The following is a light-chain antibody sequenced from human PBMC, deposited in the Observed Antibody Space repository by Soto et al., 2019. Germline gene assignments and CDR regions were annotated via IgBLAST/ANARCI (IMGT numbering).Light chain of an antibody. CDR3: NSYTNISPVV. CDR2: EVT. Sequence: QSVLTQPASVSGSPGQSITISCAGTRDDIGAYDYVSWYQQHPGNAPKLLVYEVTNRPSGVSDRFSGSKSGNTASLTISGLQAEDEADYYCNSYTNISPVVLGAVTK. CDR1: RDDIGAYDY. J-gene: IGLJ2*01. V-gene: IGLV2-14*01.